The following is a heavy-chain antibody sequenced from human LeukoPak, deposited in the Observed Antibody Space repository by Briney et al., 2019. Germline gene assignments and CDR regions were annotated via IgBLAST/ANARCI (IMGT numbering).Heavy chain of an antibody. Sequence: GRSLRLSCAASGFSFSSSAVHWVRQAPGKGLEWVTFISYDGSNKYYVDSVRGRFTISRDNSKNTLYLQMNILRAEDTAMYYCASVRGPIYDCSGYFYRYLDYWGQGTLVTVSS. CDR2: ISYDGSNK. CDR1: GFSFSSSA. CDR3: ASVRGPIYDCSGYFYRYLDY. J-gene: IGHJ4*02. D-gene: IGHD3-22*01. V-gene: IGHV3-30-3*01.